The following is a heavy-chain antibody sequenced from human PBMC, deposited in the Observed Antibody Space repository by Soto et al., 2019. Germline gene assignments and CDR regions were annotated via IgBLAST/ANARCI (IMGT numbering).Heavy chain of an antibody. V-gene: IGHV4-59*01. D-gene: IGHD3-22*01. J-gene: IGHJ4*02. CDR1: GDSISNYY. CDR2: IYYSGNT. Sequence: SETLSLTCTVSGDSISNYYWSWIRQPPGKGLEWIGYIYYSGNTNYNPSLKSRVTISVDTSKNQFSLKLSSVTAADTAVYYCASSYYYNSNNYYPFDYWGQGTLVTVSS. CDR3: ASSYYYNSNNYYPFDY.